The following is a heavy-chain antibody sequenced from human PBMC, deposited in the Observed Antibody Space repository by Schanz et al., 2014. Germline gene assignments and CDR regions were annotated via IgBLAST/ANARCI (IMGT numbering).Heavy chain of an antibody. D-gene: IGHD2-2*02. CDR2: IIPILGIA. V-gene: IGHV1-69*02. J-gene: IGHJ6*03. CDR3: AGTYCSSTSCYTGYYYMDV. CDR1: GGTFSTYT. Sequence: QVQLVQSGAEVKKPGSSVKVSFKASGGTFSTYTISWVRQAPGQGLEWMGRIIPILGIANYAQNFQGRVTITADKSTSTAYMELTSLRSEDTAVYYCAGTYCSSTSCYTGYYYMDVWGKGTTVTVSS.